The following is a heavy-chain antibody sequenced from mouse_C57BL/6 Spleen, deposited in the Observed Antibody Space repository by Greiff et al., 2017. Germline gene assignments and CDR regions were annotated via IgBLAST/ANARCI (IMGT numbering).Heavy chain of an antibody. D-gene: IGHD1-1*01. J-gene: IGHJ2*01. CDR3: ARSRRITTVACDY. CDR1: GYTFTSYW. Sequence: QVQLQQSGAELVMPGASVKLSCKASGYTFTSYWMHWVKQRPGQGLEWIGEIDPSDSYTNYTQKFKGKSTLTVDKSSSTAYMQLSSLTSEDSAVYYCARSRRITTVACDYWGQGTTLTVSS. V-gene: IGHV1-69*01. CDR2: IDPSDSYT.